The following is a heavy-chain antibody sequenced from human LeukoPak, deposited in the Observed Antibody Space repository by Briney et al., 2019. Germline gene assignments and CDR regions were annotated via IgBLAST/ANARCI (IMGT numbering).Heavy chain of an antibody. J-gene: IGHJ5*02. Sequence: PGGSLRLSCAASGFSFSTYSMNWIRQAPGKGLEWVSVIYSGGSTYYADSVKGRFTISRDNAKNTLNLQMNSLRAEDTAVYYCARDLGQYYDTSDNWFDPWGQGTLVTVSS. CDR3: ARDLGQYYDTSDNWFDP. CDR2: IYSGGST. V-gene: IGHV3-66*01. D-gene: IGHD3-22*01. CDR1: GFSFSTYS.